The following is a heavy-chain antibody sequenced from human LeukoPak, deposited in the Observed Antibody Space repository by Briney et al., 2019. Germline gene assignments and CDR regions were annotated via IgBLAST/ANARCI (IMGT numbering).Heavy chain of an antibody. Sequence: GGSLRLSCAASGFTVSDNYMTWVRQAPGKGLEWVSSIYNPGATHYAESVKGRFTISRDNSKNTLFLQMNSLRAEDMAVYYCARIEWERLGRAFDIWGQGTMVTVSS. V-gene: IGHV3-53*01. CDR3: ARIEWERLGRAFDI. CDR2: IYNPGAT. J-gene: IGHJ3*02. D-gene: IGHD1-26*01. CDR1: GFTVSDNY.